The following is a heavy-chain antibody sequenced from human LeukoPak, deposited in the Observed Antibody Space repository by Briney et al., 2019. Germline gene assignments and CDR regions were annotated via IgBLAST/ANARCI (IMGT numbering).Heavy chain of an antibody. CDR2: ISFDGSEK. V-gene: IGHV3-30-3*01. CDR3: ARGHLYYDKSGYYFGY. Sequence: GGSLRVSCAASGFTFNNYIMHWVRQAPGKGLEWVAVISFDGSEKFYAESVKGRFTISRDNSKNTLYLQMNSLRAGDTAVFYCARGHLYYDKSGYYFGYWGQGTLVTVSS. CDR1: GFTFNNYI. D-gene: IGHD3-22*01. J-gene: IGHJ4*02.